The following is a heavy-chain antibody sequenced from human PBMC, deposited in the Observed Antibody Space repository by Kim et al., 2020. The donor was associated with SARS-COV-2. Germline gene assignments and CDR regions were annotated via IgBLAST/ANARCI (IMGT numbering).Heavy chain of an antibody. CDR1: GGSISSYY. J-gene: IGHJ6*02. V-gene: IGHV4-59*13. CDR2: IYYSGST. Sequence: SETLSLTCTVSGGSISSYYWSWIRQPPGKGLEWIGYIYYSGSTNYNPSLKSRVTISVDTSKNQFSLKLSSVTAADTAVYYCARDPFHYYGMDVWGQGTTVTVSS. CDR3: ARDPFHYYGMDV.